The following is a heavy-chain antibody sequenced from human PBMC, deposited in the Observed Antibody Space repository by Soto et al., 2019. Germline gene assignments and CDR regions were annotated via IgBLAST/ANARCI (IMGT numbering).Heavy chain of an antibody. CDR1: GGTFSSYA. D-gene: IGHD6-13*01. CDR3: AGAGKYSSSNRWFDP. Sequence: ASVKVSCKASGGTFSSYAISWVRQAPGQGLEWMGGIIPIFGTANYAQKFQGRVTITADESTSTAYMELSSLRSEDTAVYYCAGAGKYSSSNRWFDPWGQGTLVTVSS. CDR2: IIPIFGTA. J-gene: IGHJ5*02. V-gene: IGHV1-69*13.